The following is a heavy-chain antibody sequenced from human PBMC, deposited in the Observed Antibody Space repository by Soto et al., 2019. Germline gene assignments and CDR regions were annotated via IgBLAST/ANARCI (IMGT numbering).Heavy chain of an antibody. Sequence: KPSETLSLTCAVSGGSISSSNWWSWVRQPPGKGLEWIGEIYHSGSTNYNPSLKSRVTISVDKSKNQFSLKLSSVTAADTAVYYCATLPYDILTGPYYYYYGMDVWGQGTTVTVSS. V-gene: IGHV4-4*02. CDR2: IYHSGST. J-gene: IGHJ6*02. CDR1: GGSISSSNW. D-gene: IGHD3-9*01. CDR3: ATLPYDILTGPYYYYYGMDV.